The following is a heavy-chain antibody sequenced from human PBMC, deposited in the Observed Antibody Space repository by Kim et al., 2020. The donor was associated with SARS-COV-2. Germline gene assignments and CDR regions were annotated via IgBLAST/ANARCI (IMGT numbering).Heavy chain of an antibody. CDR3: ARGLRTMVRGVIITSRAGADDY. V-gene: IGHV4-34*01. Sequence: SETLSLTCAVYGGSFSGYYWSWIRQPPGKGLEWIGEINHSGSTNYNPSLKSRVTISVDTSKNQFSLKLSSVTAADTAVYYCARGLRTMVRGVIITSRAGADDYWGQGTLVTVSS. J-gene: IGHJ4*02. D-gene: IGHD3-10*01. CDR2: INHSGST. CDR1: GGSFSGYY.